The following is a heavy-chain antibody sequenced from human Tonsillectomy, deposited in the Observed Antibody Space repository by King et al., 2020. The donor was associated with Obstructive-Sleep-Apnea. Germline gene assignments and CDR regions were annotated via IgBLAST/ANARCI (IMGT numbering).Heavy chain of an antibody. CDR3: AKHPSKGWYFDL. V-gene: IGHV3-23*04. Sequence: VQLVESGGGLVQPGGSLRLSCAASGFTFSSYAMSWVRQAPGKGLEWFSSISSGGGSTYYADSVKGRFTISRDNSKNTLYLRINSLRAEDTALYYCAKHPSKGWYFDLWGRGTLVTVSS. D-gene: IGHD4-11*01. CDR1: GFTFSSYA. J-gene: IGHJ2*01. CDR2: ISSGGGST.